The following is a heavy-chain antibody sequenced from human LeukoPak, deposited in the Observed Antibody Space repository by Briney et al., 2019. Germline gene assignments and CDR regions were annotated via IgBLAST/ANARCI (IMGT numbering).Heavy chain of an antibody. D-gene: IGHD3-3*01. CDR2: MNPNSGNT. V-gene: IGHV1-8*01. CDR1: GYTLTELS. CDR3: AREVYYDFWSGFDY. J-gene: IGHJ4*02. Sequence: GASVKVSCKVSGYTLTELSMHWVRQATGQGLEWKGWMNPNSGNTGYAQKLQGRVTMTTDTSTSTAYMELRSLRSDDTAVYYCAREVYYDFWSGFDYWGQGTLVTVSS.